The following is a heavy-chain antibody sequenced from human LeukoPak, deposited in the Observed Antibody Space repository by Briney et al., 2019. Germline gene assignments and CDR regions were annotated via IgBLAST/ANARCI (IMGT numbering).Heavy chain of an antibody. V-gene: IGHV3-23*01. CDR3: AKDARSYYDSSGYCSDY. CDR1: GFTFSSYA. CDR2: ISGSGGST. Sequence: GGSLRLSCAASGFTFSSYAMSWVRQAPGKGLEWVSAISGSGGSTYYVDSVKGRFTISRDNSKNTLYLQMNSLRAEDTAVYYCAKDARSYYDSSGYCSDYWGQGTLVTVSS. J-gene: IGHJ4*02. D-gene: IGHD3-22*01.